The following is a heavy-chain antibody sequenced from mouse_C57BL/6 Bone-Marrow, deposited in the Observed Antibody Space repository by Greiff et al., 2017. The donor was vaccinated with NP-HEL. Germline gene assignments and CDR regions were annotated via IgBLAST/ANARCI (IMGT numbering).Heavy chain of an antibody. CDR3: ARRDWDGLAY. V-gene: IGHV5-6*01. CDR2: ISSGGSYT. Sequence: VQLKESGGDLVKPGGSLKLSCAASGFTFSSYGMSWVRQTPDKRLEWVATISSGGSYTYSPDSVKGRFTISRDNAKNTLYLQMSRLKSEDTAMYYGARRDWDGLAYWGQGTLVTVSA. CDR1: GFTFSSYG. J-gene: IGHJ3*01. D-gene: IGHD4-1*01.